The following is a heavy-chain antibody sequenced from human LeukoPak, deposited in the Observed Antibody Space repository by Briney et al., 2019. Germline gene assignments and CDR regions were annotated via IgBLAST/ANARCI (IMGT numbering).Heavy chain of an antibody. CDR1: GFTFSSYT. CDR3: ARGGVTTYDY. J-gene: IGHJ4*02. CDR2: ITSSSSYI. Sequence: NAGGSLRLSCAASGFTFSSYTMNWVRQAPGKGLEWVSSITSSSSYIYYADSVKGRFTISRDNAKNSLYLQMNSLRAEDTAVYYCARGGVTTYDYWGQGTLVTVSS. V-gene: IGHV3-21*01. D-gene: IGHD4-17*01.